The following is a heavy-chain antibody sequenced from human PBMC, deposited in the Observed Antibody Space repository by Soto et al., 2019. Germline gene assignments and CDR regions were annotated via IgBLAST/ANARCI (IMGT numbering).Heavy chain of an antibody. D-gene: IGHD3-3*01. J-gene: IGHJ4*02. V-gene: IGHV3-23*01. Sequence: GGSLRLSCAASGFTFSSYAMSWVRQAPGKGLEWVSAISGSGGSTYYADSVKGRFTISRDNSKNTLYLQMNSLRAEDTAVYYCAKDQGEPAYDFWSGYSKAGFDYWGQGTLVTVSS. CDR3: AKDQGEPAYDFWSGYSKAGFDY. CDR1: GFTFSSYA. CDR2: ISGSGGST.